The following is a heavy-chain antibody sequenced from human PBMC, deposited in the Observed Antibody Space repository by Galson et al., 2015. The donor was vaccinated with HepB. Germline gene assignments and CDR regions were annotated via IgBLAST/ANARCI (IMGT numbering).Heavy chain of an antibody. V-gene: IGHV3-21*01. CDR3: ARVVSSSSYWYFDL. Sequence: SLRLSCAASQFTFSKYTMDWVRQAPGKGLEWVSCISSSGGYIYYADSVKGRFTISRDNAKNSLYLQMDSLRVDDTAVYYCARVVSSSSYWYFDLWGRGTLVTVSS. CDR1: QFTFSKYT. J-gene: IGHJ2*01. CDR2: ISSSGGYI. D-gene: IGHD6-6*01.